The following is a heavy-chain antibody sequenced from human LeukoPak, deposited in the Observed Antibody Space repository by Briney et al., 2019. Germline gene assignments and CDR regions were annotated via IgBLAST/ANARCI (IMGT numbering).Heavy chain of an antibody. Sequence: SETLSLTCTVSGGSISSYYWSWIRQPPGKGLEWIGYIYYSGSTNYNPSLKSRVTISVDTSKNQFSLKLSSVTAADTAVYCCARSSGWYADYFDYWGQGTLVTVSS. V-gene: IGHV4-59*01. CDR2: IYYSGST. J-gene: IGHJ4*02. CDR1: GGSISSYY. D-gene: IGHD6-19*01. CDR3: ARSSGWYADYFDY.